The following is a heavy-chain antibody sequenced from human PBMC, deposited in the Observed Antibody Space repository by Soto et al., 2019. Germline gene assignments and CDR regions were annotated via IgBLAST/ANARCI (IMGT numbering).Heavy chain of an antibody. J-gene: IGHJ6*02. V-gene: IGHV4-34*01. CDR3: ARLGFEQQLALFDYGMDV. D-gene: IGHD6-13*01. Sequence: SETLSLTCAVYGGSFSGYYWSWIRQPPGKGLEWIGEINHSGSTNYNPSLKSRVTISVDTSKNQFSLKLSSVTAADTAVYYCARLGFEQQLALFDYGMDVWGQGTTVTVSS. CDR2: INHSGST. CDR1: GGSFSGYY.